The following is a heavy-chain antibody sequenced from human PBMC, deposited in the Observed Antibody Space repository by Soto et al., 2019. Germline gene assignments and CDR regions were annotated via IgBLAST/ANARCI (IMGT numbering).Heavy chain of an antibody. J-gene: IGHJ6*02. CDR2: IRSKAYGGTT. CDR1: GFTFGDYA. Sequence: PGGSLRLSCTASGFTFGDYAMSWFRQAPGKGLEWVGFIRSKAYGGTTEYAASVKGRFTISRDDSKSIAYLQMNSLKTEDTAVYYCTRDTIVLVPAANYYYGMDVWGQGTTVTVS. D-gene: IGHD2-2*01. CDR3: TRDTIVLVPAANYYYGMDV. V-gene: IGHV3-49*03.